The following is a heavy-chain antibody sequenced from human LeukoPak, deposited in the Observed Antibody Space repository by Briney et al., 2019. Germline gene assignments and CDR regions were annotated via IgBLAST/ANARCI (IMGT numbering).Heavy chain of an antibody. V-gene: IGHV3-30*02. CDR3: AKGVGGYCSSASCHTGPFDY. Sequence: GGSLRLSCAASGFTFSTYGMHWVRQAPGKGLEWVTFIRYDGSNKYYADSVKGRFTISRDNSKNTLYLQMNSLRAEDTAVYYCAKGVGGYCSSASCHTGPFDYWGQGTLVTVSS. J-gene: IGHJ4*02. D-gene: IGHD2-2*02. CDR1: GFTFSTYG. CDR2: IRYDGSNK.